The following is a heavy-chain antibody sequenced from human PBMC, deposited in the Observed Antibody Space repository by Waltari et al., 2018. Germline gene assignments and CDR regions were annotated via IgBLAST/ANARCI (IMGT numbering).Heavy chain of an antibody. CDR2: IIPIFGTA. D-gene: IGHD1-26*01. Sequence: QVQLVHSGAEVKKPGSLVKVCCKASGGSFSSYAISWFPQAPGQGLEWMGGIIPIFGTANYAQKFQGRVTITADESTSTAYMELSSLRSEDTAVYYCARVPPGGVGLIDYWGQGTLVTVSS. J-gene: IGHJ4*02. V-gene: IGHV1-69*01. CDR3: ARVPPGGVGLIDY. CDR1: GGSFSSYA.